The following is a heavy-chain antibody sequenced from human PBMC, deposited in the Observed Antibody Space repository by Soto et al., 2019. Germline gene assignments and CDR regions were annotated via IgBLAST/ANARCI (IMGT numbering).Heavy chain of an antibody. V-gene: IGHV2-5*02. J-gene: IGHJ4*02. Sequence: GPTLVNPTQTLTLTCTFSGFSLTTSGVGVGWIRQPPGKALEWLALIYWDDAKRYSPSLRSRLTITKDTSKNQVVLTMTNMDPVDTATYYCAHRRRYSSSWYAGFDYWGQGTLVTVSS. CDR2: IYWDDAK. CDR1: GFSLTTSGVG. D-gene: IGHD6-13*01. CDR3: AHRRRYSSSWYAGFDY.